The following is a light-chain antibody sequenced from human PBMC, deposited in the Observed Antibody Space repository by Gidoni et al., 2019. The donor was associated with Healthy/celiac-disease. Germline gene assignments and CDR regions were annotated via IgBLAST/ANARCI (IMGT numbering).Light chain of an antibody. CDR3: QSYDSSLSGSAV. CDR1: SPNIGAGYD. CDR2: GNR. V-gene: IGLV1-40*01. Sequence: QSVLTQPPSVSGAPGQRVPISCTGSSPNIGAGYDVHWYQPLPGTAPKLPIYGNRNRPSGVPDRFSGSKSGTSASLAITGLQAEDEADYYCQSYDSSLSGSAVFGGGTKLTVL. J-gene: IGLJ2*01.